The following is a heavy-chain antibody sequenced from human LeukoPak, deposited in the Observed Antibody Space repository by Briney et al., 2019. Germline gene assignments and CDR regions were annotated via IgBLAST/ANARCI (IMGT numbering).Heavy chain of an antibody. J-gene: IGHJ6*03. Sequence: ASVKVSCKASGYTFTSYGISWVRQAPGQGLEWMGWISAYNGNTNYAQKLQGRVTMTTDTSTSTAYMELRSLRSDDTAVYYCARDLGGKYNYGLSRLIYYYYYMDVWGKGTTVTVSS. CDR3: ARDLGGKYNYGLSRLIYYYYYMDV. CDR1: GYTFTSYG. D-gene: IGHD5-18*01. CDR2: ISAYNGNT. V-gene: IGHV1-18*01.